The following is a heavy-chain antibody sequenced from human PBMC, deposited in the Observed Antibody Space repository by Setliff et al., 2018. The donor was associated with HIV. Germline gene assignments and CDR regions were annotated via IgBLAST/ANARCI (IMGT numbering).Heavy chain of an antibody. D-gene: IGHD5-12*01. J-gene: IGHJ4*02. CDR1: GGSITGYY. CDR2: INHSGDT. Sequence: SETLSLTCTGSGGSITGYYWSWIRQPPGKGLEWIGEINHSGDTNYNPSLKSRVTISVDTSKNQFSLNLNSVTAADTAVYYCARLGAEDFSDYDWVDYWGQGTLVTVSS. V-gene: IGHV4-34*01. CDR3: ARLGAEDFSDYDWVDY.